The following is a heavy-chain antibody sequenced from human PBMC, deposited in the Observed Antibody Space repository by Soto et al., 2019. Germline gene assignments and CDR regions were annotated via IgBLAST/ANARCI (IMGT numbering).Heavy chain of an antibody. D-gene: IGHD2-15*01. Sequence: GASVKVSCKASGYTFTGYYMHWVRQAPGQGLEWMGWINPNSGGTNYAQKFQGWVTMTRDTSISTAYMELSRLRSDDTAVYYCARGYGSGGSWYYGMDVWGQGTTGTVSS. CDR3: ARGYGSGGSWYYGMDV. V-gene: IGHV1-2*04. J-gene: IGHJ6*02. CDR1: GYTFTGYY. CDR2: INPNSGGT.